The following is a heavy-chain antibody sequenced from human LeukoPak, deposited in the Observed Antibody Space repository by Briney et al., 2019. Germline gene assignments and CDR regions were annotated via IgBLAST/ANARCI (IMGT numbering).Heavy chain of an antibody. J-gene: IGHJ3*02. D-gene: IGHD6-19*01. CDR1: GFTFSSYE. CDR3: ARDAEQWLFAFDI. V-gene: IGHV3-48*03. Sequence: GGSLRLSCAASGFTFSSYEMNWVRQAPGKGLEWVSYISSSGSTIYYADSVKGRFTISRDNAKNSLYQQMNSLRAEDTAVYYCARDAEQWLFAFDIWGQGTMVTVSS. CDR2: ISSSGSTI.